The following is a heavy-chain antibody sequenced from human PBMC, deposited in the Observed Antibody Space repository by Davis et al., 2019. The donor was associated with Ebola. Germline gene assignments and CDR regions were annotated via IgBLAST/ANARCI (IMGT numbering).Heavy chain of an antibody. Sequence: GESLKISCAASGFSFDSYVMHWVRQAPGKGLEWVALLAYDGSNTYYSDSVECRFTISRDNSRNTLYLQMHSLRVEDTADYFCARELQSGGFSGYSLDSWGQGTPVIVSP. CDR3: ARELQSGGFSGYSLDS. CDR1: GFSFDSYV. V-gene: IGHV3-33*05. J-gene: IGHJ4*02. CDR2: LAYDGSNT. D-gene: IGHD5-12*01.